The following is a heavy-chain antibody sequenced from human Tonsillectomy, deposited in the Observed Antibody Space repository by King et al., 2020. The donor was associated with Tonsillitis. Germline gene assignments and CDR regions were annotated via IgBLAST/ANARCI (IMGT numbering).Heavy chain of an antibody. CDR3: TTDPYYYDRSGPTPYFDY. CDR2: IKSKTDGGTT. Sequence: VQLVESGGGLVKPGGSLRLSCAASGFTFSNAWMNWVRQAPGKGLEWVGRIKSKTDGGTTDYVAPVKGRFTISRDDSKNTLYLQMNSLKTEDTAVYYCTTDPYYYDRSGPTPYFDYWGQGTLVTVSS. D-gene: IGHD3-22*01. V-gene: IGHV3-15*01. J-gene: IGHJ4*02. CDR1: GFTFSNAW.